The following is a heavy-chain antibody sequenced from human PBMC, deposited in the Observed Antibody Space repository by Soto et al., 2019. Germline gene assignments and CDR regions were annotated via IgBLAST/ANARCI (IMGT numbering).Heavy chain of an antibody. V-gene: IGHV1-69*13. CDR2: IIPIFGTA. Sequence: SVKVSCKASGGTFSSYAISWVRQAPGQGLEWMGGIIPIFGTANYAQKFQGRVTITADESTSTAYMELSSLRAEDSAVYYCARGSRDSYPGSRIFDFWGRGPLVTVSS. CDR1: GGTFSSYA. CDR3: ARGSRDSYPGSRIFDF. J-gene: IGHJ4*02. D-gene: IGHD3-10*01.